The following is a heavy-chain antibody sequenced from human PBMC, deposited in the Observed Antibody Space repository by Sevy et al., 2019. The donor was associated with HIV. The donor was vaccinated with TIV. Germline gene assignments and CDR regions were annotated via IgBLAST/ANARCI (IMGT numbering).Heavy chain of an antibody. CDR3: AKGEKNFWDSEDYYYVMDV. V-gene: IGHV3-30*18. Sequence: GGSLRLSCAASGFTFSSYDMHWVHQAPGKGLECVAVISYDGSNKYYADSVKGRFTISRDNSKNTLFLHMNSLGAEDTGVYYCAKGEKNFWDSEDYYYVMDVWGPGTTVTVSS. J-gene: IGHJ6*02. CDR1: GFTFSSYD. D-gene: IGHD3-3*01. CDR2: ISYDGSNK.